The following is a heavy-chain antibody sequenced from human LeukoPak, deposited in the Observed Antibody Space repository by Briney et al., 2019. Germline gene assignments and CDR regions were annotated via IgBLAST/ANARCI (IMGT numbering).Heavy chain of an antibody. V-gene: IGHV4-59*01. D-gene: IGHD3-10*01. CDR3: ARDSHAYYYGSGSYVMDV. CDR1: GGSISSYY. Sequence: SETLSLTCTVSGGSISSYYWSWILQPPGKGLEWIGYIYYSGSTNYNPSLKSRVTISVDTSKNQFSLKLSSVTAADTAAYYCARDSHAYYYGSGSYVMDVWGKGTTVTVSS. J-gene: IGHJ6*04. CDR2: IYYSGST.